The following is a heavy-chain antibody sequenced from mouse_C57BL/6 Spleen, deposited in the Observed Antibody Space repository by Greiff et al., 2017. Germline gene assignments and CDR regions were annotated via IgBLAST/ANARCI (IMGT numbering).Heavy chain of an antibody. CDR3: ARKGPGAMDY. V-gene: IGHV1-42*01. CDR1: GYSFTGYY. J-gene: IGHJ4*01. CDR2: INPSTGGT. Sequence: VQLKQSGPELVKPGASVKISCKASGYSFTGYYMNWVKQSPEKSLEWIGEINPSTGGTTYNQKFKAKATLTVDKSSSTAYMQLKSLTSEDSAVYYCARKGPGAMDYWGQGTSVTVSS.